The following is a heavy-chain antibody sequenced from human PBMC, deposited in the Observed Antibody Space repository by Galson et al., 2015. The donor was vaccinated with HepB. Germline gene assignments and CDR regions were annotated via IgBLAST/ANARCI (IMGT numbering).Heavy chain of an antibody. J-gene: IGHJ3*02. D-gene: IGHD5-18*01. CDR2: IIPVFGTA. CDR1: GGTFSSYA. CDR3: ARWTDTAMVTGAFDI. Sequence: SVKVSCKASGGTFSSYAISWVRQAPGQGLEWMGGIIPVFGTANYAQKFQGRVTITADESTSTAYMELSSLRSEDTAVYYCARWTDTAMVTGAFDIWGQGTMVTVSS. V-gene: IGHV1-69*13.